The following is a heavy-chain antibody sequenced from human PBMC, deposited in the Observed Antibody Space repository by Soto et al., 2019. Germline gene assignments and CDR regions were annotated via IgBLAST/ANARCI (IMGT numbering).Heavy chain of an antibody. CDR1: GFTFSSYA. CDR3: AKLGEGLLWFGELFRSAKQTSEDAFYI. CDR2: ISGSGGST. D-gene: IGHD3-10*01. Sequence: GGSLRLSCAASGFTFSSYAMSWVRQAPGKGLEWVSAISGSGGSTYYADSVKGRFTISRDNSKNTLYLQMNSLRAEDTAVYYCAKLGEGLLWFGELFRSAKQTSEDAFYIWGQGTMVTVSS. J-gene: IGHJ3*02. V-gene: IGHV3-23*01.